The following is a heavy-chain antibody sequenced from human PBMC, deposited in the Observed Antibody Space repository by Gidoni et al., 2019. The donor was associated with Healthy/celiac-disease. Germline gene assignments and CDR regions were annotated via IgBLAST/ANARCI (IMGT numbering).Heavy chain of an antibody. CDR2: IYHSGST. V-gene: IGHV4-38-2*02. CDR1: GYSIRSGHS. Sequence: QVQLQESGPGRVKPSETRSLTCTVSGYSIRSGHSWGWSRQPPGKWLEWIGSIYHSGSTYYNPSLKSRVTISVDTSKNQFSLKLSSVTAADTAVYYCARAVWYYYGSGALLYFDYWGQGTLVTVSS. CDR3: ARAVWYYYGSGALLYFDY. D-gene: IGHD3-10*01. J-gene: IGHJ4*02.